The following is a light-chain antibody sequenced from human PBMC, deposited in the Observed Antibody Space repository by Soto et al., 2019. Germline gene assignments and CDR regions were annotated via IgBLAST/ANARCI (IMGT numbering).Light chain of an antibody. Sequence: EIVMTQSPATLSVSPGERATLSCRASKSVSSNLAWYQQKPGQAPRLLIYGASTRATGIPARLSGSGSGTEFTLTISSRQSEDVAVYYCQQYNNWPPWTFGEGTKVEIK. CDR2: GAS. CDR3: QQYNNWPPWT. V-gene: IGKV3-15*01. J-gene: IGKJ1*01. CDR1: KSVSSN.